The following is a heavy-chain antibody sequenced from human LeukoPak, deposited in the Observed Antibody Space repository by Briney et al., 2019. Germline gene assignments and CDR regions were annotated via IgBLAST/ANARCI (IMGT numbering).Heavy chain of an antibody. D-gene: IGHD6-13*01. CDR3: AKGIAAAGTSPFDY. Sequence: GGSLRLSCAASGFTFSSHAMSWVRQAPGKGLEWVSAISGSGGSTYYADSVKGRFTISRDNSKNTLYLQMNSLRAEDTAVYYCAKGIAAAGTSPFDYWGQGTLVTVSS. J-gene: IGHJ4*02. CDR2: ISGSGGST. CDR1: GFTFSSHA. V-gene: IGHV3-23*01.